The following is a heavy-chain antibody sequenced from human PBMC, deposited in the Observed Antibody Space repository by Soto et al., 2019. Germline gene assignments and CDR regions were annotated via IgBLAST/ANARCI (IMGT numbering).Heavy chain of an antibody. J-gene: IGHJ5*02. CDR3: AKDDRYCSGGSCYSFHSSFNWFDP. CDR1: GFTCSSYA. CDR2: ISGSGGST. D-gene: IGHD2-15*01. Sequence: EVQLLESGGGLVQPGGSLRLSCAASGFTCSSYAMSWVRQAPGKGLEWVSAISGSGGSTYYADSVKGRFTISRDNSKNTLYLQMNSLRAEDTAVYYCAKDDRYCSGGSCYSFHSSFNWFDPWGQGTLVTVSS. V-gene: IGHV3-23*01.